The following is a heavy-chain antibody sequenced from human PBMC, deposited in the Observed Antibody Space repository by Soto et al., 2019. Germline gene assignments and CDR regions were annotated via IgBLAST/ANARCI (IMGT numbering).Heavy chain of an antibody. Sequence: SVKVSCKASGGTFSSYAISWVRQAPGQGXEWMGGIIPIFGTANYAQKFQGRVTITADESTGTAYMELSSLRSEDTAVYYCASSGGYYDSSGYYYWFDPWGQGTLVTVSS. D-gene: IGHD3-22*01. CDR2: IIPIFGTA. CDR3: ASSGGYYDSSGYYYWFDP. CDR1: GGTFSSYA. J-gene: IGHJ5*02. V-gene: IGHV1-69*13.